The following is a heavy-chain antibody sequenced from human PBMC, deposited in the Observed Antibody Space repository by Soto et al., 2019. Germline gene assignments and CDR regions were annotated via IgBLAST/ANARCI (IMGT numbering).Heavy chain of an antibody. CDR2: IYYNGNT. D-gene: IGHD5-18*01. Sequence: PSETLSLTCTVSGDSISSDDYYWSWIRQPPGKGLEWIGYIYYNGNTYYNPSLQSRVTISVDTSKNQFSLKLSSVTAADTAVYYCARASVETAMVDWFDPWGQGTLVTVSS. J-gene: IGHJ5*02. V-gene: IGHV4-30-4*01. CDR3: ARASVETAMVDWFDP. CDR1: GDSISSDDYY.